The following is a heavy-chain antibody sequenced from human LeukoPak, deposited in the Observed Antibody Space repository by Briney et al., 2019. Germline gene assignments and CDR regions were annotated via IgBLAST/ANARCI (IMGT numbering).Heavy chain of an antibody. D-gene: IGHD6-13*01. CDR2: IYPGDSDT. V-gene: IGHV5-51*01. J-gene: IGHJ6*03. CDR3: ARLQDSSSVYYYYYYYMDV. Sequence: GESLKISCKGSGYSFTSYWIGWVCQMPGKGLEWMGIIYPGDSDTRYSPSFQGQVTISADKSISTAYLQWSSLKASDTAMYYCARLQDSSSVYYYYYYYMDVWGKGTTVTVSS. CDR1: GYSFTSYW.